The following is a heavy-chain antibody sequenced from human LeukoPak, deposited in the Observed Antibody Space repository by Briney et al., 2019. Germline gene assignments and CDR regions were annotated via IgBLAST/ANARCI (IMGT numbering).Heavy chain of an antibody. CDR3: ARDPRGYSSSLNY. V-gene: IGHV3-30*19. Sequence: GGSLRLSCAASGFTFSSYGMHWVRQAPGKGLEWVAVISYDGSNKYYADSVKGRFTISRDNSKNTLYLQMNSLRAEDTAVYYCARDPRGYSSSLNYWGQGTLVTVSS. D-gene: IGHD6-13*01. J-gene: IGHJ4*02. CDR1: GFTFSSYG. CDR2: ISYDGSNK.